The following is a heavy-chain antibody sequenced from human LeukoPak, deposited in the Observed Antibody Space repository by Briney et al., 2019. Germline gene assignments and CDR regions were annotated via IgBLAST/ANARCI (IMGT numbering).Heavy chain of an antibody. CDR3: ARPYYYDSRIDP. V-gene: IGHV4-30-4*01. CDR2: MYYSGST. J-gene: IGHJ5*02. CDR1: GGSISSGDYY. D-gene: IGHD3-22*01. Sequence: SSQTLSLTCTVSGGSISSGDYYWSWIRQPPGKGLEWIPYMYYSGSTYYNPSLKSRVTMSADTSKNQLSLKLSSVTAADTAVYYCARPYYYDSRIDPWGQGILVTVSS.